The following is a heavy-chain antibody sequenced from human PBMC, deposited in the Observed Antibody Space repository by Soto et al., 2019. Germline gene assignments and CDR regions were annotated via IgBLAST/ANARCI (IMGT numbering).Heavy chain of an antibody. J-gene: IGHJ3*01. CDR1: GFTFSPYA. CDR3: AKDLGIFGEVKWGAFDL. Sequence: EVQLLESGGGLVQPGGSLRLSCAASGFTFSPYAISWVRRAPGKGWGWVSGMSGSSGGTYYAESVKGRFTISRDNSRNTLYLQINSLRAEDTAVYYCAKDLGIFGEVKWGAFDLWGQGTVVTVSS. CDR2: MSGSSGGT. V-gene: IGHV3-23*01. D-gene: IGHD3-3*01.